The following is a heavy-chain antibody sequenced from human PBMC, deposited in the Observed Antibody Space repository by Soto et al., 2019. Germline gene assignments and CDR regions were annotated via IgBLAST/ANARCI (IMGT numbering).Heavy chain of an antibody. Sequence: GGSLRLSCAASGFTFSSYWMHWVRQAPGKGLVWVSRINSDGSSTSYADSVKGRFTISRDNAKNTLYLQMNSLRADDTAVYYCARAGEGDFQVSYDYWGQGTLVTVSS. CDR2: INSDGSST. CDR3: ARAGEGDFQVSYDY. D-gene: IGHD7-27*01. CDR1: GFTFSSYW. V-gene: IGHV3-74*01. J-gene: IGHJ4*02.